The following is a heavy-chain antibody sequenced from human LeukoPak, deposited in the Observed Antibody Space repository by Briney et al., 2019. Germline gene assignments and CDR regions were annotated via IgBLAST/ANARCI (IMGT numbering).Heavy chain of an antibody. D-gene: IGHD6-13*01. Sequence: PGGSLRLSCAASGFTFSSYAMSWVRQAPGKRLEWVSAISGSGGSTYYADSVKGRFTISRDNSKNTLYLQMNSLRAEDTAVYYCAKDLGKQQLYDYWGQGTLVTVSS. V-gene: IGHV3-23*01. CDR3: AKDLGKQQLYDY. J-gene: IGHJ4*02. CDR1: GFTFSSYA. CDR2: ISGSGGST.